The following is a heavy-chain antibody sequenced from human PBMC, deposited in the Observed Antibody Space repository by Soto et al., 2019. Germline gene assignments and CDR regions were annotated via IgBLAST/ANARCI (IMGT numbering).Heavy chain of an antibody. D-gene: IGHD6-19*01. CDR3: ARDGAYSSGWHYYYYGMDV. V-gene: IGHV1-2*04. J-gene: IGHJ6*02. Sequence: QVQLVQSGAEVKKPGASVKVSCKASGYTFTGYYMHWVRQAPGQGLEWMGWINPNSGGTNYARKFQGWVTMTRDTSISTAYMERSRLRSDDTAVYYCARDGAYSSGWHYYYYGMDVWGQGTTVTVSS. CDR2: INPNSGGT. CDR1: GYTFTGYY.